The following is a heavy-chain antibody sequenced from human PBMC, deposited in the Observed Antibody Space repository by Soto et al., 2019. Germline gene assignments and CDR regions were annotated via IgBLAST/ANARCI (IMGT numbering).Heavy chain of an antibody. CDR3: ARGAITTFGVPLRLYYYCMDV. CDR1: GGSFSGYY. CDR2: INHNGST. J-gene: IGHJ6*02. V-gene: IGHV4-34*01. Sequence: SETLSLTCAVYGGSFSGYYWSWIRQPPGKGLEWIGEINHNGSTNYNPSLKSRVTISVDTSKNQFSLKLSSVTAADTAVYYCARGAITTFGVPLRLYYYCMDVWGQGATVTVSS. D-gene: IGHD3-3*01.